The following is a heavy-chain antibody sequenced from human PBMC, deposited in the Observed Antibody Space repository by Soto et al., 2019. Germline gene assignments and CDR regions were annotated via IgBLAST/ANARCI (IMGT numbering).Heavy chain of an antibody. D-gene: IGHD2-8*01. J-gene: IGHJ4*02. CDR3: VRGTDGATVDACHRYFDA. CDR2: IYSSGST. Sequence: QVRLQESGPGLVKPSQTLSLTCTVSGGSLNSAAYYWGWIRHPPGKGLEWIGYIYSSGSTYSNPSVNSPVAMSVDTSQNPFSLTLTSVTAADTAVYVGVRGTDGATVDACHRYFDAWGQVIPVAVSS. CDR1: GGSLNSAAYY. V-gene: IGHV4-30-4*01.